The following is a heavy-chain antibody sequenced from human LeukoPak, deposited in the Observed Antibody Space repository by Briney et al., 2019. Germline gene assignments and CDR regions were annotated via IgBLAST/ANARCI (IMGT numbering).Heavy chain of an antibody. V-gene: IGHV1-18*01. J-gene: IGHJ3*02. Sequence: ASVKVSCKASGYSFTNYGISWVRQAPGQGLEWMGWISVYNGNTNYAEKLQGRVTMTTDTSTSTAYMELRSLRSDDTALYYCARSGFQYCSSSCVAFDIWGQGTMVTVSS. CDR1: GYSFTNYG. CDR3: ARSGFQYCSSSCVAFDI. CDR2: ISVYNGNT. D-gene: IGHD2-2*01.